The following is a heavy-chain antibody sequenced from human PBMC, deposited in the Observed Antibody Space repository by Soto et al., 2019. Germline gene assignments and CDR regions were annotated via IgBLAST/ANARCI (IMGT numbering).Heavy chain of an antibody. Sequence: GGTFRTYAISWVRQAPGQGLEWMGEIIPIFGTVNYAQKFQGRVTITADESTTTVYMDLRSLRSEDTAVYYCAKGAVAGTPTSYYYYGMDVWGQGTTVTVSS. V-gene: IGHV1-69*01. D-gene: IGHD6-19*01. CDR1: GGTFRTYA. CDR2: IIPIFGTV. J-gene: IGHJ6*02. CDR3: AKGAVAGTPTSYYYYGMDV.